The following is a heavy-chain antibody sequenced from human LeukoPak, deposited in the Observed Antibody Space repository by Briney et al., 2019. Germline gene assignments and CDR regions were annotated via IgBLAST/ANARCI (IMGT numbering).Heavy chain of an antibody. CDR3: AKHSGSYFIYYVDS. V-gene: IGHV3-23*01. D-gene: IGHD1-26*01. Sequence: PGGSLRLSCAGSGFTFSSYGMSWVRQAPGKGLEWVSTISGSGYNTYYADSVKGRFSISRDNSANTLYLQMNSLRGEDTALYYCAKHSGSYFIYYVDSWGQGTLVTVSS. CDR1: GFTFSSYG. CDR2: ISGSGYNT. J-gene: IGHJ4*02.